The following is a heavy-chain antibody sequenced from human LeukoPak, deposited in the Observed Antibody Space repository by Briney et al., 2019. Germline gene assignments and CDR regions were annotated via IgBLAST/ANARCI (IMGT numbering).Heavy chain of an antibody. V-gene: IGHV1-24*01. CDR3: ATVLTRAVTQSVYFDY. Sequence: ASVKVSCKVSGYTLTELSMHWMRQAPGKGLEWMGGFDPEDGETIYAQKFQGRVTMTEDTSTDTAYMELSSLRSEDTAVYYCATVLTRAVTQSVYFDYWGQGTLVTVSS. CDR1: GYTLTELS. CDR2: FDPEDGET. J-gene: IGHJ4*02. D-gene: IGHD4-17*01.